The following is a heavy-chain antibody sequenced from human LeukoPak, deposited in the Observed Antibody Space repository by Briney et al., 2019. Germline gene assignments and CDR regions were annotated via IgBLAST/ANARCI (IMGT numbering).Heavy chain of an antibody. D-gene: IGHD3-10*01. CDR3: ARSEAPTVRGVIMVNWVDP. V-gene: IGHV4-59*01. J-gene: IGHJ5*02. CDR1: GGSISSYF. CDR2: ISDSGST. Sequence: SETLSLTCTVSGGSISSYFWSWIRQPPGKGLEWIGYISDSGSTDYNPSLKSRVTISVDTSKSQFSLKLRSVTAADTAVYHCARSEAPTVRGVIMVNWVDPWGQGTLVTVSS.